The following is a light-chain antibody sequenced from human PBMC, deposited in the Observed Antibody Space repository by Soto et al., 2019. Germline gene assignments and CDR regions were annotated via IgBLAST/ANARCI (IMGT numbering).Light chain of an antibody. J-gene: IGKJ3*01. CDR1: QSVSSTY. CDR2: GAS. CDR3: QQYHSSPPGFT. Sequence: EIVLTQSPATLSLSPGDRATLSCRASQSVSSTYFAWYRQKPGQPPSLLIYGASNRATGVPDRFSGSGSGPDFTLTISRLEPEDFAVYYCQQYHSSPPGFTFGPGTTVEIK. V-gene: IGKV3-20*01.